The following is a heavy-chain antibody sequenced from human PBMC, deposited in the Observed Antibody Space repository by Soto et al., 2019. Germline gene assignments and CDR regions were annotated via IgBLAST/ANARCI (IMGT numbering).Heavy chain of an antibody. CDR1: GFTFSSYG. J-gene: IGHJ4*02. CDR2: ISYDGSNK. D-gene: IGHD3-10*01. CDR3: AKVFASGCHPSHDY. V-gene: IGHV3-30*18. Sequence: PGGALRVSCAVSGFTFSSYGMHCVRQAPGKGLEWVPVISYDGSNKYYADSVKGRFTISRDNSKNTLYLQMNSLRAEDTAVYYCAKVFASGCHPSHDYWGQGTLGTVSS.